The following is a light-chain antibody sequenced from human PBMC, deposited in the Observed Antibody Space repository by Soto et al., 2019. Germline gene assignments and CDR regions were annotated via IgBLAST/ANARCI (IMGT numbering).Light chain of an antibody. CDR2: GAS. V-gene: IGKV3-20*01. Sequence: EIVLTQSPGTLSLSPGERATLSCRASQSVSSSYLAWYQQKPGQAPRLLIYGASSRASGIPDRFSGSGSGADFTLTISRLEPEDFAVYSCQQYGSSPLTVGQGTKVEIK. CDR1: QSVSSSY. CDR3: QQYGSSPLT. J-gene: IGKJ1*01.